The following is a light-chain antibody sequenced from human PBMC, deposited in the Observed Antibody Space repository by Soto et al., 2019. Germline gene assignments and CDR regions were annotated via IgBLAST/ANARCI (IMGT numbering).Light chain of an antibody. CDR1: QSVSSN. CDR3: QKYNNWPHIT. CDR2: GAY. J-gene: IGKJ5*01. V-gene: IGKV3D-15*01. Sequence: ELVMTRSPATLCVSPGSSATLSCRSSQSVSSNLAWYQQKPGQAHRLLIYGAYNRATGIPDRFSGSGSGTEFTLTIRRLQSEDFAVYYGQKYNNWPHITCGKGTRLEIK.